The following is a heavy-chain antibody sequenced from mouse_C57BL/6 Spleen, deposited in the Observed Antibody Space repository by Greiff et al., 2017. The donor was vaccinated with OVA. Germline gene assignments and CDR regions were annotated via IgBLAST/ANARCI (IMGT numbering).Heavy chain of an antibody. CDR2: ISYDGSN. CDR1: GYSITSGYY. V-gene: IGHV3-6*01. D-gene: IGHD1-1*01. Sequence: DVQLHESGPGLVKPSQSLSLTCSVTGYSITSGYYWNWIRQFPGNKLEWMGYISYDGSNNYNPSLKNRISITRDTSKNQFFLKLNSVTTEDTATYYCARERDYYGSPYWYFDVWGTGTTVTVSS. CDR3: ARERDYYGSPYWYFDV. J-gene: IGHJ1*03.